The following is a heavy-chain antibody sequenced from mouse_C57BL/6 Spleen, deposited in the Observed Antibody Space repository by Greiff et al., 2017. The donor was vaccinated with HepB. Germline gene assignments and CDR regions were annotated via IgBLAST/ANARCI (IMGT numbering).Heavy chain of an antibody. CDR2: TSSGGDYI. CDR1: GFTFSSYA. J-gene: IGHJ4*01. Sequence: DVKLVESGEGLVKPGGSLKLSCAASGFTFSSYAMSWVRQTPEKRLEWVAYTSSGGDYIYYADTVKGRFTISRDNARNTLYLQMSSLTSEDTAMYCCRRGGYDSNPYAMDYWGQGTSVTVSS. CDR3: RRGGYDSNPYAMDY. V-gene: IGHV5-9-1*02. D-gene: IGHD2-5*01.